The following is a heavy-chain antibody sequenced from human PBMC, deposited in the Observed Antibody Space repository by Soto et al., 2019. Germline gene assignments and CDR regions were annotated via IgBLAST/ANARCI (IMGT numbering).Heavy chain of an antibody. D-gene: IGHD2-21*02. J-gene: IGHJ4*02. CDR2: ISGSNNNI. V-gene: IGHV3-48*03. Sequence: GALRLSCAASGFTLRNYEMNWVRQAPGKGLEWISKISGSNNNIYYADSVRGRFTISRDNAKNSLYLQMSSLRAEDTAIYYCASEGLYGAACYFFEYWGQGTQVTVYS. CDR3: ASEGLYGAACYFFEY. CDR1: GFTLRNYE.